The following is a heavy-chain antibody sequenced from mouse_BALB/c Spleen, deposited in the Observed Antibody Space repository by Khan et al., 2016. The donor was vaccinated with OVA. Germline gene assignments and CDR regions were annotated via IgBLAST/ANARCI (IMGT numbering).Heavy chain of an antibody. J-gene: IGHJ4*01. D-gene: IGHD1-2*01. Sequence: QVQLKQSGPGLVAPSQSLSITCTVSGFSLTSYGVNWVRRPPEKGLEWLGVLWGTGSTTYNSTLITGLSINKDNSKSQVFLKLNSLQTDDTATYYCARFTTATRNYYGMDYWGQGTSVTVSS. CDR1: GFSLTSYG. V-gene: IGHV2-3*01. CDR2: LWGTGST. CDR3: ARFTTATRNYYGMDY.